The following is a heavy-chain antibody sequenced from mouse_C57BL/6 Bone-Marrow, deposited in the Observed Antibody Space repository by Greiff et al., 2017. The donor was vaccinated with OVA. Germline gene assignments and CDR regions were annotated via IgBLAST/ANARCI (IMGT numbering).Heavy chain of an antibody. D-gene: IGHD4-1*01. CDR1: GYTFTSYT. J-gene: IGHJ3*01. Sequence: QVQLQQSGAELARPGASVKMSCKASGYTFTSYTMHWVKQRPGQGLEWIGYINPSSGYTTYNQKFKDQATLTADKSSSTAYMQLSSLTSEDSAVYYCARGTGTLAYWGQGTLVTVSA. V-gene: IGHV1-4*01. CDR2: INPSSGYT. CDR3: ARGTGTLAY.